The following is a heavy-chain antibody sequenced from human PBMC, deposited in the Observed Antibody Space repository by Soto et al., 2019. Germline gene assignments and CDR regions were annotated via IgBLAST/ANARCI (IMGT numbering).Heavy chain of an antibody. CDR2: IKGDGSEK. D-gene: IGHD6-19*01. J-gene: IGHJ1*01. V-gene: IGHV3-7*05. Sequence: EVQLVESGGGLVQPGGSLRLSCVASGFTLSSYWMSWVRQAPGKGPEWVANIKGDGSEKYYADSVKGRFTISRDNAKNSLLLEMNSLRAEDTALYYWARCVGAVAGSNLGQGTLVTVSS. CDR1: GFTLSSYW. CDR3: ARCVGAVAGSN.